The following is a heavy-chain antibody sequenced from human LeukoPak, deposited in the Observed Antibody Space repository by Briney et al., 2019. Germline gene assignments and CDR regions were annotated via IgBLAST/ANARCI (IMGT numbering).Heavy chain of an antibody. CDR2: IIPIFGTA. CDR3: ARGYRAASHYYMDV. J-gene: IGHJ6*03. Sequence: GASVKVSCKTSGGTFSSYAISWVRQAPGQGLEWMGGIIPIFGTANYAQKFQGRVTITADKSTSTAYMELSSLRSEDTAVYYCARGYRAASHYYMDVWGKGTTVTVSS. V-gene: IGHV1-69*06. CDR1: GGTFSSYA. D-gene: IGHD3-16*02.